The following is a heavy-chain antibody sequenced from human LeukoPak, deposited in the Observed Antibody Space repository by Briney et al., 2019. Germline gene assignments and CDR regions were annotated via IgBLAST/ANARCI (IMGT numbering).Heavy chain of an antibody. CDR3: ARLISRNWFDP. V-gene: IGHV3-11*06. CDR1: GFTFSDYY. J-gene: IGHJ5*02. D-gene: IGHD3-16*01. Sequence: TGGSLRLSCAASGFTFSDYYMSWIRQAPGKGLEWVSYISSSSSYTDYADSVKGGFTISRDNAKNSLYLQMNSLRAEDTAVYYCARLISRNWFDPWGQGTLVTVSS. CDR2: ISSSSSYT.